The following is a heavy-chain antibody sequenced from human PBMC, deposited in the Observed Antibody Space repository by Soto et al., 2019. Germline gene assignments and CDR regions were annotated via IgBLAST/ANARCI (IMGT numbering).Heavy chain of an antibody. J-gene: IGHJ5*02. Sequence: ASVKVSCKASGYAFTSYDINWVRQATGQGLEWMGWMNPNSGNTGYAQKFQGRVTMTRNTSISTAYMELSSLRSEDTAVYYCARTDSSGWYEWFDPWGQGTLVTVSS. CDR1: GYAFTSYD. CDR2: MNPNSGNT. V-gene: IGHV1-8*01. CDR3: ARTDSSGWYEWFDP. D-gene: IGHD6-19*01.